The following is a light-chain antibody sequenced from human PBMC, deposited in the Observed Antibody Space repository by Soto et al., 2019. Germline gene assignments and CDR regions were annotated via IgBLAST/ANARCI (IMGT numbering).Light chain of an antibody. CDR2: KAS. CDR1: QSISSW. CDR3: QQYNSYPYT. J-gene: IGKJ5*01. V-gene: IGKV1-5*03. Sequence: DIQMTQSPSTLSASVGDRVTITCRASQSISSWLAWYQQKPGKAPKLLIYKASSLESGVPSRFSGSGSGTEFTLTISSLQPDDFATYYCQQYNSYPYTFGQGTRLEI.